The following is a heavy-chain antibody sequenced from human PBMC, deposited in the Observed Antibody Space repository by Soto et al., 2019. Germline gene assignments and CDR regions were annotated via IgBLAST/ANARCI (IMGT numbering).Heavy chain of an antibody. D-gene: IGHD3-10*01. CDR2: IYCSGST. CDR3: ARELWFGVPDAFDI. Sequence: SETLSLTCSVSGDSISDSSYYWGWIRQPPGKGLEWIGTIYCSGSTYYNPSLKSRVTISVDKSKNQFSLKLNSVTAADTAVYYCARELWFGVPDAFDIWGQGTMVTVSS. J-gene: IGHJ3*02. V-gene: IGHV4-39*02. CDR1: GDSISDSSYY.